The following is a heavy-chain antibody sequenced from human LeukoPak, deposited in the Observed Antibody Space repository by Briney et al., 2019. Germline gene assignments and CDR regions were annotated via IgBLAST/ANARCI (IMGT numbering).Heavy chain of an antibody. CDR2: ISAYNGNT. V-gene: IGHV1-18*01. D-gene: IGHD1-26*01. Sequence: ASVKVSCKASGYTFTSYGISWVRQAPGQGLEWMGWISAYNGNTNYAQKLQGRVTMTTDTSTSTACMELRSLRSDDTAVYYCARVGGIVGARDAFDIWGQGTMVTVPS. J-gene: IGHJ3*02. CDR3: ARVGGIVGARDAFDI. CDR1: GYTFTSYG.